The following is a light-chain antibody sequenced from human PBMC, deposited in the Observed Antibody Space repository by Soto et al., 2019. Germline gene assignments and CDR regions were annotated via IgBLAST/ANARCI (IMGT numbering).Light chain of an antibody. J-gene: IGKJ2*01. V-gene: IGKV3-15*01. CDR2: GAS. Sequence: EIVMTQSPATLSVSPGERATLSCRASQSVSSNLAWYQQKPGQAPRLLIYGASTRATGIPARFSGSGSGTEFTLTISSLQSEDFAVYYCQQYNNWPPMPRLGGGWYTFGQGTKLEIK. CDR1: QSVSSN. CDR3: QQYNNWPPMPRLGGGWYT.